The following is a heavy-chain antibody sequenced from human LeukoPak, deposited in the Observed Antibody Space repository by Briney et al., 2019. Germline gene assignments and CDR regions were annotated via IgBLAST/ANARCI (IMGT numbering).Heavy chain of an antibody. CDR1: GGTFSSNA. V-gene: IGHV1-69*04. CDR3: ARSRAAAGYNYYYGMDV. Sequence: SVKVSCKASGGTFSSNAISWVRQAPGQGLEWMGRIIPSAGIANYAQKFQGRVTITADKSTTTAYMELSSLRSEDTAVYYCARSRAAAGYNYYYGMDVWGQGTTVTVS. J-gene: IGHJ6*02. D-gene: IGHD6-13*01. CDR2: IIPSAGIA.